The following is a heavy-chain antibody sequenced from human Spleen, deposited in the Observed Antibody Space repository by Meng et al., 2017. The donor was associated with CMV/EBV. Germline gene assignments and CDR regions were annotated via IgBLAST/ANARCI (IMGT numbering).Heavy chain of an antibody. Sequence: QVKLQRRGEGLLRPSATLPPTCVSHGGSLGLFSWSWVRQPPGKGLESIAEINHSGSTTYSSPLKSRVTISIDTPKNQFSLTLSSVTAADTAVYFCAGAPSGTYFYWGQGALVTVSS. J-gene: IGHJ4*02. D-gene: IGHD1-26*01. CDR2: INHSGST. CDR1: GGSLGLFS. V-gene: IGHV4-34*01. CDR3: AGAPSGTYFY.